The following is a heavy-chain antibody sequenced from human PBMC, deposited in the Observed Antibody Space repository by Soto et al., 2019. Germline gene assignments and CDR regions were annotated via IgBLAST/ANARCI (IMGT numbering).Heavy chain of an antibody. J-gene: IGHJ6*02. CDR1: XXXXXXYX. Sequence: EVQLLESGGGLVQXXGSXXXXXXXXXXXXXXYXMXWVRQVPAKGLEWVSTISGSGATTYNTDSVKGRFTISRDNSKNTLYLQMNSLSAEDTAVYYCAKGIVGGGYYYFGLDVWGQGTTVTVSS. CDR2: ISGSGATT. D-gene: IGHD3-16*02. V-gene: IGHV3-23*01. CDR3: AKGIVGGGYYYFGLDV.